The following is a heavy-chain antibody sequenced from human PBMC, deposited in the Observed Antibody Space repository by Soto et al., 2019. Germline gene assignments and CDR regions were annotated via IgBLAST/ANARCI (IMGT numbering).Heavy chain of an antibody. CDR1: GLTFSNYW. CDR2: INSDGTST. Sequence: GGSLRLSCVASGLTFSNYWMHWIRQDPGKGLVWVSRINSDGTSTSYADSVKGRFTISRDNAKNTLYLQMNSLRAEDTAVYYCARLSKSGQYSKFDYWGQGTLVTVSS. V-gene: IGHV3-74*01. D-gene: IGHD2-21*01. J-gene: IGHJ4*02. CDR3: ARLSKSGQYSKFDY.